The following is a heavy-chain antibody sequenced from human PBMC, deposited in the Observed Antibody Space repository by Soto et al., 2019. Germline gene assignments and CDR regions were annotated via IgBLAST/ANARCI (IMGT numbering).Heavy chain of an antibody. V-gene: IGHV1-18*04. Sequence: ASVEVAFMASCCTFTSYGISWLRQAPGQGLDWMGWISAYNGNTNYAQKLHGRVTITTDTSTITAYIELRSLRSDEPAVYYRARGRIAARPYRFDPSGQGTLVTASS. CDR3: ARGRIAARPYRFDP. J-gene: IGHJ5*02. CDR1: CCTFTSYG. D-gene: IGHD6-6*01. CDR2: ISAYNGNT.